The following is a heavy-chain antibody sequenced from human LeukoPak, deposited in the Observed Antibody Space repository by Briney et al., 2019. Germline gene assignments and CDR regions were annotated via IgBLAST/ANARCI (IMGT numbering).Heavy chain of an antibody. CDR2: INHSGST. V-gene: IGHV4-34*01. J-gene: IGHJ4*02. CDR3: ARREMAGFDY. CDR1: GGSFSGYY. D-gene: IGHD5-24*01. Sequence: SETLSLTCAVYGGSFSGYYWSWIRQPPGKGLEWIGEINHSGSTNYNPSLKSRVTISVDTSKNQFSLKLSSVTAADTAVYYFARREMAGFDYWGQGTLVTVSS.